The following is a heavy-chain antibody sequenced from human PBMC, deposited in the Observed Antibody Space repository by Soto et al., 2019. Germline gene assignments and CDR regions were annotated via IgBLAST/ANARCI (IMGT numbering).Heavy chain of an antibody. D-gene: IGHD6-19*01. J-gene: IGHJ4*02. CDR3: AHRPSGWYLFDY. CDR1: GFSLSTSGLG. Sequence: QITLKESGPTLVRPTQTLTLTCTFSGFSLSTSGLGVGWIRQPPGKALEGLALIYWNDVKRYSPSLNARLTITMDTSNNQVVLTIPNMDPVDTATYYCAHRPSGWYLFDYWGQGTLVTVSS. CDR2: IYWNDVK. V-gene: IGHV2-5*01.